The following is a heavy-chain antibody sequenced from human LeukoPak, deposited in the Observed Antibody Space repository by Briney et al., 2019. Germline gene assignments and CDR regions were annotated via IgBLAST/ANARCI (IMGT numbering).Heavy chain of an antibody. CDR2: VYPGDSDI. J-gene: IGHJ4*02. CDR1: GYSFTTYW. CDR3: ARIDVAAAGTTVYFDY. Sequence: GESLKISCQASGYSFTTYWIAWVRQLPGKGLEWMGRVYPGDSDITYSPSFQGQVTISADKSISTAYLQWSSLKASDTAMYYCARIDVAAAGTTVYFDYWGQGTLVTVSS. V-gene: IGHV5-51*01. D-gene: IGHD6-13*01.